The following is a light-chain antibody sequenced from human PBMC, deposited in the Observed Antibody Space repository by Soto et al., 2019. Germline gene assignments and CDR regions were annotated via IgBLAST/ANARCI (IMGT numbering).Light chain of an antibody. J-gene: IGKJ5*01. CDR3: QQANSFPIT. Sequence: DIHMTQSPASVSASVGYRVTITCRASQRLNWLAWYQQKPGKAPKLLIYEATNLQSGVPPRFSGSGSGTDFTLTISSLQPEDFATYFCQQANSFPITFGQGTRLEIK. V-gene: IGKV1-12*01. CDR2: EAT. CDR1: QRLNW.